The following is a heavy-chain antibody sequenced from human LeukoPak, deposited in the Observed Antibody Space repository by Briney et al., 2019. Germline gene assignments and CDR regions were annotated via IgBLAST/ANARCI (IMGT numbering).Heavy chain of an antibody. Sequence: SETLSLTCTVSGGSISSSSYYWGWIRQPPGKGLEWIGNIYYTGSTYHNPSLRSRVTISLDTSKNQFSLELNSVAAADTAVYYYASGSDDVRRSFDYWGQGTLLTVSS. CDR1: GGSISSSSYY. D-gene: IGHD1-1*01. J-gene: IGHJ4*02. CDR2: IYYTGST. CDR3: ASGSDDVRRSFDY. V-gene: IGHV4-39*01.